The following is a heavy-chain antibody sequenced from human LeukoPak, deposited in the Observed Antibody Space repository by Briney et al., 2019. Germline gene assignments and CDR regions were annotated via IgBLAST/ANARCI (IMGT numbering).Heavy chain of an antibody. V-gene: IGHV3-30-3*01. CDR2: ISHDGSNK. Sequence: PGGSLRLSCAASGFTFSNYAIHWVRQAPGKGLEGVAVISHDGSNKYYADSVKGRFTISRDNSKNTLYLQMNSLRAEDTAVYYCARGSSGPYRGSDYWGQGTLVTVSS. CDR3: ARGSSGPYRGSDY. CDR1: GFTFSNYA. D-gene: IGHD3-22*01. J-gene: IGHJ4*02.